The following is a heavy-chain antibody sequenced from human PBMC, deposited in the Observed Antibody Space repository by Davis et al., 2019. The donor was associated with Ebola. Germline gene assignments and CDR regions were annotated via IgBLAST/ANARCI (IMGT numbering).Heavy chain of an antibody. V-gene: IGHV1-3*01. J-gene: IGHJ4*02. Sequence: AASVKVSCKVSGGTFSFDAMQWVRQAPGQSLEWIGWIKGVNGKTKYSQKFQGRVTLTRDTSATIGYMQLSGLKSEDTAVYYCARDLEANIGDVGTPMFWGQGTLVSVSS. CDR3: ARDLEANIGDVGTPMF. CDR2: IKGVNGKT. D-gene: IGHD3-10*02. CDR1: GGTFSFDA.